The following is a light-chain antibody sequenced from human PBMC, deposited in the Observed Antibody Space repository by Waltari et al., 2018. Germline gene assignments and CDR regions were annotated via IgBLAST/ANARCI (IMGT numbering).Light chain of an antibody. Sequence: SYELTQPPSVSVSPGQTASIVCSGDKLGNKYVPGYQQKSGQSPVLVIYQSIRRPSGIPERFSGSSSGNTATLTITGTQAMDEADYYCQAWDTRTVVFGGGTELTVL. CDR3: QAWDTRTVV. J-gene: IGLJ2*01. CDR2: QSI. V-gene: IGLV3-1*01. CDR1: KLGNKY.